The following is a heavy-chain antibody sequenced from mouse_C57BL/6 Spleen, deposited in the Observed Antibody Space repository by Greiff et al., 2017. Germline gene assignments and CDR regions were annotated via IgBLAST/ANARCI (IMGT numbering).Heavy chain of an antibody. D-gene: IGHD1-1*01. CDR1: GYTFTSYW. V-gene: IGHV1-64*01. J-gene: IGHJ2*01. CDR3: ARGDYYGSLYYFDY. Sequence: QVQLQQPGAELVKPGASVKLSCKASGYTFTSYWMHWVKQRPGQGLEWIGMIHPNGGSTNYNEKFKSKATLTVDKSSSTAYMQLSSLTSEDSAVYYCARGDYYGSLYYFDYWGQGTTLTVSS. CDR2: IHPNGGST.